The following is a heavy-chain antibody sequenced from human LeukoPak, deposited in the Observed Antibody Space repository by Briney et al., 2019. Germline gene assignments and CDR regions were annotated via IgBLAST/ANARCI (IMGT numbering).Heavy chain of an antibody. CDR1: GFTFGGYG. D-gene: IGHD1-14*01. CDR2: IAYDGSRA. J-gene: IGHJ4*02. V-gene: IGHV3-33*01. Sequence: GGSLRLSCAGSGFTFGGYGMHWFRQTPGKGLEWVAVIAYDGSRAFYADSVKGRFTISRDNSKNTMSVQMDDLRAEDTAVYYCTRYNNDHFDYWGQGTLVTASS. CDR3: TRYNNDHFDY.